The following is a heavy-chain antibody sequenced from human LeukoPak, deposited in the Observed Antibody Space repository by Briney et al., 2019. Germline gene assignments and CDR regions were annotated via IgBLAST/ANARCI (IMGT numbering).Heavy chain of an antibody. CDR1: GFTFSSYW. V-gene: IGHV3-7*01. CDR2: IKQDGSGK. Sequence: GGSLRLSCAASGFTFSSYWMSWVRQAPGKGLEWVANIKQDGSGKYYVDSVKGRFTISRDGAKNSLYPQMNSLRAEDTAVYYCARDMETILLWFGELSSSGAFDIWGQGTMVTVSS. J-gene: IGHJ3*02. D-gene: IGHD3-10*01. CDR3: ARDMETILLWFGELSSSGAFDI.